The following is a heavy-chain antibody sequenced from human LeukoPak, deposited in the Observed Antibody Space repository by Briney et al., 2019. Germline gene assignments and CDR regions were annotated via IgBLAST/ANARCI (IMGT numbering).Heavy chain of an antibody. CDR2: ISGSGGST. Sequence: GGSLRLSCAASGFTFSSYAMSWVRQAPGKGLEWVSAISGSGGSTYYADSVKGRFTISRDNAKNSLYLQMNSLRAEDTAVYYCARDRSGSYESDVFDYWGQGTLVTVSS. D-gene: IGHD1-26*01. CDR1: GFTFSSYA. J-gene: IGHJ4*02. V-gene: IGHV3-23*01. CDR3: ARDRSGSYESDVFDY.